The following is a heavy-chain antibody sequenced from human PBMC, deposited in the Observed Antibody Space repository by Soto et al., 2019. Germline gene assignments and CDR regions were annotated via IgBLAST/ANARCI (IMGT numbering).Heavy chain of an antibody. CDR2: IIPIFGTA. V-gene: IGHV1-69*01. CDR1: GGTFIRHA. Sequence: QVQLVPSGAEVRKPGSSVKVSCKASGGTFIRHAISWVRQAPGQGLEWMGGIIPIFGTANHAQKFQGRVTIIADESTSTVYMELSSLRSEDTAMYYCARGWGYDSNDYYYAYWGQGTLVIVSS. CDR3: ARGWGYDSNDYYYAY. J-gene: IGHJ4*02. D-gene: IGHD3-22*01.